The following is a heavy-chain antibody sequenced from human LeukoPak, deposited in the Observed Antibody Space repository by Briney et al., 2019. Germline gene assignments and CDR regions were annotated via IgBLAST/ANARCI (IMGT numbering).Heavy chain of an antibody. J-gene: IGHJ4*02. CDR1: GYTFTGYY. V-gene: IGHV1-2*02. D-gene: IGHD2-2*01. CDR2: INPNSGDT. Sequence: ASVKVSCKASGYTFTGYYMHWVRQAPGQGLEWMGWINPNSGDTNYAQKFQGRVTMTRDTSISTAYMELSRLRSEDTAVYYCAKKGGYCSSSSCFQFDYWGQGTLVTVSS. CDR3: AKKGGYCSSSSCFQFDY.